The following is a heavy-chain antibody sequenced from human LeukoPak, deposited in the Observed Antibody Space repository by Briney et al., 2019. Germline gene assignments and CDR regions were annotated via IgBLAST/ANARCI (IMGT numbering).Heavy chain of an antibody. CDR1: GFTFSSYA. CDR2: ISGSGGST. J-gene: IGHJ4*02. Sequence: GGSLRLSCAASGFTFSSYAMSWVRQAPGKGLEWVSAISGSGGSTYYADSVKGRFTISRDNSKNTLYLQMNSLRAEDTAVYYRARDWEPYGSVDYWGQGTLVTVSS. D-gene: IGHD3-10*01. CDR3: ARDWEPYGSVDY. V-gene: IGHV3-23*01.